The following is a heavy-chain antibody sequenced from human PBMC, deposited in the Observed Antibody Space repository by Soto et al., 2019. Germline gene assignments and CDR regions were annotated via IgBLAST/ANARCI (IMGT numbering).Heavy chain of an antibody. J-gene: IGHJ6*02. D-gene: IGHD1-1*01. V-gene: IGHV3-30*18. Sequence: VGSLRLSCAASGFTFSSYGMHWVRQAPGKGLEWVAVISYDGSNKYYADSVKGRFTISRDNSKNTLYLQMNSLRAEDTAVYYCAKSSGYYYYYGMDVWDQGTTVTVSS. CDR2: ISYDGSNK. CDR3: AKSSGYYYYYGMDV. CDR1: GFTFSSYG.